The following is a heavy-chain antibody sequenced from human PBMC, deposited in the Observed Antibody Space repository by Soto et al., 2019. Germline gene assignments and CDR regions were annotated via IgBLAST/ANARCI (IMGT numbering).Heavy chain of an antibody. CDR1: EFTFSGRS. CDR2: IDKVGTDS. Sequence: PGGSLRLSCGASEFTFSGRSVHLVRQAPGKGLVWVSGIDKVGTDSTYADSVKGRFTSSRDNAKNTVYLQMNSLRVEDTAVYYCARGWFGPDVWGKGTTVTVSS. D-gene: IGHD3-10*01. CDR3: ARGWFGPDV. J-gene: IGHJ6*04. V-gene: IGHV3-74*01.